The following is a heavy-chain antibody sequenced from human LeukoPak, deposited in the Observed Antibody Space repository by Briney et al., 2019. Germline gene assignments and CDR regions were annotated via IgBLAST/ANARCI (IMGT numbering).Heavy chain of an antibody. CDR3: ARSHQADDY. V-gene: IGHV3-74*01. CDR1: GFTFSSYW. CDR2: INTGGSST. J-gene: IGHJ4*02. Sequence: PGGSLRLSCAASGFTFSSYWMHWVRQVPGKGLVWVSRINTGGSSTTYADSVKGRFTISRDNAKNTLYLQMNSLRAEDTAVYYCARSHQADDYWGQGTLVTVSS. D-gene: IGHD2-2*01.